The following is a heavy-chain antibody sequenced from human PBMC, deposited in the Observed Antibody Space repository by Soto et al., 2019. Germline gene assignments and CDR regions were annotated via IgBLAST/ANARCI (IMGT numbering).Heavy chain of an antibody. J-gene: IGHJ6*02. V-gene: IGHV4-30-4*01. CDR3: ARDGKYQLLNHYYGMDV. Sequence: PSETLSLTCTVSGGSISSGDYYWSWIRQPPGKGLEWIGYIYYSGSTYYNPSPKSRVTISVDTSKNQFSLKLSSVTAADTAVYYCARDGKYQLLNHYYGMDVWGQGTTVTVSS. D-gene: IGHD2-2*01. CDR1: GGSISSGDYY. CDR2: IYYSGST.